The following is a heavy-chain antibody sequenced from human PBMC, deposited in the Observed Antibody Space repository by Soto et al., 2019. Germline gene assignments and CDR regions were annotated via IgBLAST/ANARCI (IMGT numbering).Heavy chain of an antibody. J-gene: IGHJ2*01. D-gene: IGHD2-15*01. CDR1: GGSISSGGYY. CDR2: IYYSGST. CDR3: ARVSCSGGSCYRWYFDL. V-gene: IGHV4-31*03. Sequence: QVQLQESGPGLVKPSQTLSLTCTVSGGSISSGGYYWSWIRQHPGKGLEWMGYIYYSGSTYYNPSLTRRVTISVDTSKNQFSLKLSSGTAADTAVYYCARVSCSGGSCYRWYFDLWGRGTLVTVSS.